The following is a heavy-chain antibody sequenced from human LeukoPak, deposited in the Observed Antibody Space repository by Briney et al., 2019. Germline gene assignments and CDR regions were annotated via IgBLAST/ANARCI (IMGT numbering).Heavy chain of an antibody. CDR3: ANDEPYSSSWSGDYYGMDV. J-gene: IGHJ6*04. CDR1: GFTFSSYG. D-gene: IGHD6-13*01. Sequence: GRSLRLSCAASGFTFSSYGMHWVRQAPGKGLEWVAVISYDGSNKYYADSVKGRSTISRDNSKNTLYLQMNSLRAEDTAVYYCANDEPYSSSWSGDYYGMDVWGKGTTVTVSS. CDR2: ISYDGSNK. V-gene: IGHV3-30*18.